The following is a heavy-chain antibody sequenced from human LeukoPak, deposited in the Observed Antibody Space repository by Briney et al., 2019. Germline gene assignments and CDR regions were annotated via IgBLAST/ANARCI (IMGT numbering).Heavy chain of an antibody. CDR2: IYHSGST. CDR3: ARGPPRSDAFDI. V-gene: IGHV4-30-2*01. Sequence: SETLSLTCAVSGGSISSGGYSWSWIRQPPGKGLEWIGYIYHSGSTYYNPSLKSRVTISVDRSKNQFSLKLSSVTAADTAVYYCARGPPRSDAFDIWGQGTMVTVTS. J-gene: IGHJ3*02. CDR1: GGSISSGGYS.